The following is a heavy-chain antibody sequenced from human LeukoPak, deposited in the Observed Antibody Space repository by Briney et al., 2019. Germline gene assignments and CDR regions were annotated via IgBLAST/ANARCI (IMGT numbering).Heavy chain of an antibody. V-gene: IGHV3-74*03. Sequence: GGPLRLSCATSGFTFSNYWMNWVRQAPGKGLVWVSRINGAETTLTYADSVKGRFTLSRDNAENTVYLQMNSLRAEDTAVYYCARVLSGSWDWFDPWGQGTLVTVSS. CDR2: INGAETTL. CDR3: ARVLSGSWDWFDP. D-gene: IGHD3-22*01. J-gene: IGHJ5*02. CDR1: GFTFSNYW.